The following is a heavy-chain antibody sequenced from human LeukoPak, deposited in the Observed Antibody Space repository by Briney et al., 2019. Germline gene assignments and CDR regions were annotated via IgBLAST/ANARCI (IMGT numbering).Heavy chain of an antibody. J-gene: IGHJ4*02. CDR1: GGSFSSYY. Sequence: PSETLSLTCAAYGGSFSSYYWSWIRQPPGKGLEWIGEINHSGSTNYNPSLKSRVTISVDTSKNQFSLKLSSVTAADTAVYYCARGRSGSQLRGFDYWGQGTLVTVSS. CDR2: INHSGST. V-gene: IGHV4-34*01. D-gene: IGHD1-26*01. CDR3: ARGRSGSQLRGFDY.